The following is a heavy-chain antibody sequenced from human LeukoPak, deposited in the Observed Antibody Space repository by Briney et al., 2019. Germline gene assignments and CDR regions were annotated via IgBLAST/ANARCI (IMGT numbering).Heavy chain of an antibody. J-gene: IGHJ4*02. Sequence: SGGSLRLSCAASGFTFSSYSMNWVRQAPGKGLEWVSCISSSSSYIYYADSVKGRFTISRDNAKNSLYLQMNSLRAEDTAVYYCARAHNWKYGSFDFWGQGTLVTVSS. V-gene: IGHV3-21*01. CDR1: GFTFSSYS. D-gene: IGHD1-7*01. CDR2: ISSSSSYI. CDR3: ARAHNWKYGSFDF.